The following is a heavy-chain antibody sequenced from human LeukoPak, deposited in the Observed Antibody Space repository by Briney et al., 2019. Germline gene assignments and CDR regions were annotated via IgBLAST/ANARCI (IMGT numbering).Heavy chain of an antibody. CDR3: ARDKADDSSGS. D-gene: IGHD3-22*01. J-gene: IGHJ4*02. Sequence: SQILSLTCTVSGGSISSGDYSWSWIRQPPGKGLEWIGYIYYSGSTYYNPSLKSRVTISVDTSKNQFSLKLSSVTAADTAVYYCARDKADDSSGSWGQGTLVTVSS. CDR2: IYYSGST. CDR1: GGSISSGDYS. V-gene: IGHV4-30-4*01.